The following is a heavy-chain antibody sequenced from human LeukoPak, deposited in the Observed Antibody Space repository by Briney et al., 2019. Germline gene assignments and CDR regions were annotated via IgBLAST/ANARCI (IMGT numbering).Heavy chain of an antibody. CDR2: MNPNSGNT. CDR3: ARGYKVVVVAATRFDP. D-gene: IGHD2-15*01. Sequence: GASVKVSCKASGYTFTNFGISWARQAPGQGLEWMGWMNPNSGNTGYAQKFQGRVTMTRNTSISTAYMELSSLRSEDTAVYYCARGYKVVVVAATRFDPWGQGTLVTVSS. CDR1: GYTFTNFG. J-gene: IGHJ5*02. V-gene: IGHV1-8*02.